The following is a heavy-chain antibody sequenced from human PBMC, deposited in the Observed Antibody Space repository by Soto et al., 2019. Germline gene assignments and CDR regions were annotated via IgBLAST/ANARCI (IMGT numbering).Heavy chain of an antibody. CDR2: IYYSGST. D-gene: IGHD3-9*01. CDR3: ARRRYFVSRFLDVEYNWFDP. Sequence: SETLSLTCTVSGGSISSSSYYWGWIRQPPGKGLEWIGSIYYSGSTYYNTSLKSRVTISVDTSKNQFSLKLSSVTAAETAVYYFARRRYFVSRFLDVEYNWFDPWGQGTLVTVSS. CDR1: GGSISSSSYY. V-gene: IGHV4-39*01. J-gene: IGHJ5*02.